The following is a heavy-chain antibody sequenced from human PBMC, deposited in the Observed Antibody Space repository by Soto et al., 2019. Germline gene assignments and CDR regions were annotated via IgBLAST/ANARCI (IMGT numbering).Heavy chain of an antibody. CDR2: ISSSGSTI. CDR1: GFTFSDYY. CDR3: ARSQGFRYCSSTSCPEDAFDI. D-gene: IGHD2-2*01. Sequence: GGSLRLSCAASGFTFSDYYMSWIRQAPGKGLEWVSYISSSGSTIYYADSVKGRFTISRDNAKNSLYLQMNSLRAEDTAVYYCARSQGFRYCSSTSCPEDAFDIWGQGTMVTVSS. V-gene: IGHV3-11*01. J-gene: IGHJ3*02.